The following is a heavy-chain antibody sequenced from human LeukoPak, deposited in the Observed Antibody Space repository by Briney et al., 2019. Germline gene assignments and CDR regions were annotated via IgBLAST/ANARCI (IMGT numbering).Heavy chain of an antibody. V-gene: IGHV4-59*01. D-gene: IGHD6-13*01. CDR1: GGSISSYY. CDR2: IYYSGNT. CDR3: ARGYSSSWTFDY. J-gene: IGHJ4*02. Sequence: SETLSLTCTVSGGSISSYYWSWIRQPRGKGLEWIGYIYYSGNTNYNPSLKSRVTISVDTSKNQFSLKLSSVTAADTAVYYCARGYSSSWTFDYWGQGTLVTVSS.